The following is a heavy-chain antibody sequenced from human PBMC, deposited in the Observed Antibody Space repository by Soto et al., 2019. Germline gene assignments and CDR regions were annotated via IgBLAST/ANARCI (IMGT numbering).Heavy chain of an antibody. J-gene: IGHJ5*02. CDR3: ARGIQLWLDWFDP. CDR2: IIPIFGTA. D-gene: IGHD5-18*01. Sequence: SVKVSCKASGGTFRNHVFNWLRQAPGQGLEWMGGIIPIFGTANYAQKFQGRVTITADESTSTAYMELSSLRSEDTAVYYCARGIQLWLDWFDPWGQGTLVTVSS. V-gene: IGHV1-69*13. CDR1: GGTFRNHV.